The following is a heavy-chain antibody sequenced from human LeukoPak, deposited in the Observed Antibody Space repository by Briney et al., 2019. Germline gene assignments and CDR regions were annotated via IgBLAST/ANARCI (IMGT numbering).Heavy chain of an antibody. V-gene: IGHV3-15*01. CDR3: TTGLYPPFYSGRHLVTFDI. D-gene: IGHD1-26*01. Sequence: GGSLRLSCAASGFTFSNAWMSWVRQAPGKGLEWVGRIKSKTDGGTTDYAAPVKGRFTISRDDSKNTLYLQMNSLKTEDTAVYYCTTGLYPPFYSGRHLVTFDIWGQGTMVTVSS. CDR2: IKSKTDGGTT. J-gene: IGHJ3*02. CDR1: GFTFSNAW.